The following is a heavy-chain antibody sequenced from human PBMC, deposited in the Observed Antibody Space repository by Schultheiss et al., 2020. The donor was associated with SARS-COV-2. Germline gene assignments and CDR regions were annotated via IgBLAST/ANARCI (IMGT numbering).Heavy chain of an antibody. J-gene: IGHJ6*03. Sequence: GGSLRLSCAASGFTFRSYTMNWVRQAPGKGLEWVSSISSSSSYIYYADSVKGRFTISRDNAKNSLYLQMNSLRAEDTAVYYCARAVRVPAATYYYYYYMDVWGKGTTVTVSS. CDR1: GFTFRSYT. CDR3: ARAVRVPAATYYYYYYMDV. CDR2: ISSSSSYI. V-gene: IGHV3-21*01. D-gene: IGHD2-2*01.